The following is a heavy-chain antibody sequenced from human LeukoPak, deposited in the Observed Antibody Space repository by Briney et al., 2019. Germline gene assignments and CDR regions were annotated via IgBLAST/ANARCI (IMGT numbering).Heavy chain of an antibody. CDR3: ARGTYYYGSGSPIRFDY. J-gene: IGHJ4*02. CDR2: MNPNSGNT. V-gene: IGHV1-8*01. Sequence: ASVKVSCKASGYTFTSYDINWVRQATGQGLEWMGWMNPNSGNTGYAQKFQGRVTMTRNTSISTAYMELSSLRSEDTAVYYCARGTYYYGSGSPIRFDYWGQGTLVTVSS. CDR1: GYTFTSYD. D-gene: IGHD3-10*01.